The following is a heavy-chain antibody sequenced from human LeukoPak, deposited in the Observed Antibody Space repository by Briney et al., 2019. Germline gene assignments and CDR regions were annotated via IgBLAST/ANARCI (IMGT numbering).Heavy chain of an antibody. CDR3: AKGPNESSNYLFDY. D-gene: IGHD4-11*01. CDR1: GFAFSSYA. Sequence: GGSLRPSCAASGFAFSSYAMNWVRQAPGKGLEWISVISGSGGETYYAGSVKGRFTISRDNSKNTVYVELNSLGGDDTAVYYCAKGPNESSNYLFDYWGQGTLVTVSS. J-gene: IGHJ4*02. V-gene: IGHV3-23*01. CDR2: ISGSGGET.